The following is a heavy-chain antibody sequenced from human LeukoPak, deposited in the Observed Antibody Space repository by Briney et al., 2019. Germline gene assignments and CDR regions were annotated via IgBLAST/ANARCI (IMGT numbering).Heavy chain of an antibody. Sequence: ASVKVSCKASGGTFSSYAISWVRQAPGQGLEWMGGIIPIFGTANYAQKFQGRVTITADKSTSTAYMELSSLRSEDTAVYYCAQTGDGSDYFDYWGQGTLVTVSS. V-gene: IGHV1-69*06. D-gene: IGHD5-24*01. CDR2: IIPIFGTA. CDR1: GGTFSSYA. J-gene: IGHJ4*02. CDR3: AQTGDGSDYFDY.